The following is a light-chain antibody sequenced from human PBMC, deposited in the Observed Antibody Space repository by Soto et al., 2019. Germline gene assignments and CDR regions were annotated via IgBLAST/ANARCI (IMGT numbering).Light chain of an antibody. J-gene: IGKJ5*01. CDR3: QQLFDSPIT. V-gene: IGKV1-9*01. Sequence: DIQLTQSPSFLSPSIGESVTITCRASQVISTSLACYHVKPGKAPKLLIYAASTLESGVPSSFSATVSGTEFSLTITSLQPEDFATYYCQQLFDSPITFGQGTRLAIK. CDR1: QVISTS. CDR2: AAS.